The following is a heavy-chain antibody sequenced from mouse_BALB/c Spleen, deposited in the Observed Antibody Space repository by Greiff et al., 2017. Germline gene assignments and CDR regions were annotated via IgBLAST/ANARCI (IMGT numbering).Heavy chain of an antibody. V-gene: IGHV5-9-4*01. CDR1: GFTFSSYA. D-gene: IGHD1-1*01. CDR3: ASVVDWYFDV. CDR2: ISSGGSYT. Sequence: EVHLVESGGGLVKPGGSLKLSCAASGFTFSSYAMSWVRQSPEKRLEWVAEISSGGSYTYYPDTVTGRFTISRDNAKNTLYLEMSSLRSEDTAMYYCASVVDWYFDVWGAGTTVTVSS. J-gene: IGHJ1*01.